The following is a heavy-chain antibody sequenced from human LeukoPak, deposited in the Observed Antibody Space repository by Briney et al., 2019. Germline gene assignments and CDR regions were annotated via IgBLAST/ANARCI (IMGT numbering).Heavy chain of an antibody. CDR2: ISYDGSTK. CDR1: GFTFSSYS. CDR3: AKEYSSGWTDY. V-gene: IGHV3-30*18. D-gene: IGHD6-19*01. Sequence: PGGSLRLSCAASGFTFSSYSMSWVRQAPGKGLEWVAVISYDGSTKYYADSVKGRFTISRDNSKNTLYLQMNSLRAEDTAVYYCAKEYSSGWTDYWGQGILVTVSS. J-gene: IGHJ4*02.